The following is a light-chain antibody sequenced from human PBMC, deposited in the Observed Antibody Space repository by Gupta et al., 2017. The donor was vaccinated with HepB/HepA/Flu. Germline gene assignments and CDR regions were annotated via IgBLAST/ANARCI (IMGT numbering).Light chain of an antibody. Sequence: QSALTQPPSASGSPGQSVTISCTGTSSNVGSYNYVSWYQQHPGKAPRRMIYEVSKRPSGVPDRFSASKSGNTASLTVSGLQAEDEADDYCSSYAGSNNLVFGGGTKLTVL. J-gene: IGLJ3*02. CDR2: EVS. V-gene: IGLV2-8*01. CDR3: SSYAGSNNLV. CDR1: SSNVGSYNY.